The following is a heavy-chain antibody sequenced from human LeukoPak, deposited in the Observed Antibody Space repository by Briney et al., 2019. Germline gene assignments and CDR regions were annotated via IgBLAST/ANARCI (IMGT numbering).Heavy chain of an antibody. D-gene: IGHD3-3*01. CDR1: GYTFTGYY. V-gene: IGHV1-2*02. J-gene: IGHJ4*02. CDR2: INPNSGGT. CDR3: ARCTYYDFWSGYSPPYYFDY. Sequence: SVKVSCKASGYTFTGYYMHWVRQAPGQGLAWMGWINPNSGGTNYAQKFQGRVTMTRDTSISTAYMELSRLRSDDTAVYYCARCTYYDFWSGYSPPYYFDYWGQGTLVTVSS.